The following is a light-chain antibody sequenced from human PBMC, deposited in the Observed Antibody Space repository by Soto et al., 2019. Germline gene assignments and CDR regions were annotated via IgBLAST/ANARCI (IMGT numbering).Light chain of an antibody. CDR3: QQYNDWPFT. CDR1: QSVSVN. Sequence: EIVMTQSPGTLSVSPGERATLSGRASQSVSVNLAWYQQKPGQAPRLLIYGVSTRATGITARFSGSESGTEFTLTISSLQSEDFAVYYCQQYNDWPFTFGPGTKVDNK. V-gene: IGKV3-15*01. CDR2: GVS. J-gene: IGKJ3*01.